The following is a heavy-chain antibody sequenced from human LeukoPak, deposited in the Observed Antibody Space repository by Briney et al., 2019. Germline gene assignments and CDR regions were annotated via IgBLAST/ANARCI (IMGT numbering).Heavy chain of an antibody. CDR1: GFTFSSYS. Sequence: GGSLRLSRAASGFTFSSYSMNWVRQAPGKGLEWVSSISSRSSYMYYADSVKGRFTISRDNAKNSLYLQMNSLRADDTAVYYCARDSPIYGDYVYPFDYWGQGTLVTVSS. V-gene: IGHV3-21*01. D-gene: IGHD4-17*01. CDR2: ISSRSSYM. J-gene: IGHJ4*02. CDR3: ARDSPIYGDYVYPFDY.